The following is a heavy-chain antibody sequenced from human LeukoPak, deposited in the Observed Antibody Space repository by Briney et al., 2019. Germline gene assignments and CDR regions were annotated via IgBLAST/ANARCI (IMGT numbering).Heavy chain of an antibody. CDR1: GGSFRGYY. D-gene: IGHD3-22*01. CDR2: INHSGST. J-gene: IGHJ6*02. CDR3: ARQSRGNSSGYYGSSYYYYGMDV. Sequence: SETLSLTCAVYGGSFRGYYWSWIRQPPGKGLEWIGEINHSGSTNYNPSLKSRVTISVDTSKNQFSLKLSSVTAADTAVYYCARQSRGNSSGYYGSSYYYYGMDVWGQGTTVTVSS. V-gene: IGHV4-34*01.